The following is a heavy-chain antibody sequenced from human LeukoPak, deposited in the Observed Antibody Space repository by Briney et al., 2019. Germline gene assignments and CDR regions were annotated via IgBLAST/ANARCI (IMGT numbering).Heavy chain of an antibody. CDR1: VYSFTSYW. Sequence: GESLRISCKASVYSFTSYWISWGRQMPGKVLEWMGRIDASDSYTNYSPSFHGHATISADKSISTTYLQWSSLKASDTAMYYCAGPYYYGSGFYGMDVWGQGTTVTVSS. D-gene: IGHD3-10*01. CDR3: AGPYYYGSGFYGMDV. V-gene: IGHV5-10-1*01. J-gene: IGHJ6*02. CDR2: IDASDSYT.